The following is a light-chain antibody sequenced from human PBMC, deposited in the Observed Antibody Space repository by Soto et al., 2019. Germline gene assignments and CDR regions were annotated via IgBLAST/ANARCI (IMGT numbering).Light chain of an antibody. V-gene: IGLV2-14*01. Sequence: QSALTQPASVSGSPGQSITISCTGTSSDVGGYNYVSWYQHHPGKAPKLLIYDVNNRPSGVSDRFSGSKSGNTASLTISGLQAEDEADYYCCSYAGSFFWVFGGGTQLTVL. J-gene: IGLJ3*02. CDR2: DVN. CDR3: CSYAGSFFWV. CDR1: SSDVGGYNY.